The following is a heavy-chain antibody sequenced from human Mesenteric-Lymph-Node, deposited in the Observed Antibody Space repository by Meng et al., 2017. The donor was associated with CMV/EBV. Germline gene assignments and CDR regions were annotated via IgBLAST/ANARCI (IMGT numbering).Heavy chain of an antibody. CDR3: VKSTSRVRGLDY. D-gene: IGHD4-23*01. J-gene: IGHJ4*02. V-gene: IGHV3-21*01. Sequence: GGSLRLSCAASGFILRTYNMNWVRQAPGKGLEWVSSISGSSSYIYYADSVKGRFTISRDNAKNSLYLQMNSLRAEDTAMYYCVKSTSRVRGLDYWGQGTLVTVSS. CDR1: GFILRTYN. CDR2: ISGSSSYI.